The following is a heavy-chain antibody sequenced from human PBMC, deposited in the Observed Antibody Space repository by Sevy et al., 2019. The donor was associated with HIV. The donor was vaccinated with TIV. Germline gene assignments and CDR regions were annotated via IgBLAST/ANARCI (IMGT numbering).Heavy chain of an antibody. D-gene: IGHD3-16*01. CDR2: LSGTSDGT. V-gene: IGHV3-23*01. J-gene: IGHJ5*02. CDR3: AKAKYRNSWGRFDP. CDR1: GFTFSSYT. Sequence: GGSLRLSCAASGFTFSSYTMSWVRQAPGKGLEWVSSLSGTSDGTYYEHSVKGRCTISSDNSKNTLYLQMNRLRAEDTALYYCAKAKYRNSWGRFDPWGQGALVTVSS.